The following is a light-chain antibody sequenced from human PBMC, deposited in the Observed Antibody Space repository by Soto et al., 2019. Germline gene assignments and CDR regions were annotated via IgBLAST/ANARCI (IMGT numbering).Light chain of an antibody. J-gene: IGLJ1*01. CDR2: EGS. Sequence: APSPPSSLSWAPGQSAPISCPGTSSDVGSYNLVSWYQQHPGKAPKLMIYEGSKRPSGVSNRFSGSKSGNTASLTISGLQAEDEADYYCCSYAGSSTFVFGTGTKVTVL. V-gene: IGLV2-23*03. CDR3: CSYAGSSTFV. CDR1: SSDVGSYNL.